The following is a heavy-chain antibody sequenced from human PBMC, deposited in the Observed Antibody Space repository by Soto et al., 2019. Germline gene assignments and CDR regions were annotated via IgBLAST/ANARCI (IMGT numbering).Heavy chain of an antibody. V-gene: IGHV3-33*01. CDR2: IWYDGSNK. Sequence: QVQLVESGGAVVQPGRSLRLSCAASGFTFSSYGMHWVRQAPGKGLEWVAVIWYDGSNKYYVDSVKGRFTISRDNSKTTLYLQMNSLRAEDTAVYYCARAHHGSGLDYWGQGTLVTVSS. CDR1: GFTFSSYG. D-gene: IGHD3-10*01. J-gene: IGHJ4*02. CDR3: ARAHHGSGLDY.